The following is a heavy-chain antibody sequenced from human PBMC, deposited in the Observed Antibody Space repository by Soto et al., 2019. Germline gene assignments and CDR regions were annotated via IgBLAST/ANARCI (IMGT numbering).Heavy chain of an antibody. J-gene: IGHJ4*02. Sequence: SETLSLTCAVSGVSITTNGYSWSWIRQPPGKGLEWVGYIYPSGTIFYNPSLNSRVTISADTSNNQFSLKLTSVTAADTAVYFCATYTAFAKYYFDYWGRGTLVTVSS. D-gene: IGHD3-16*01. CDR1: GVSITTNGYS. V-gene: IGHV4-30-2*01. CDR3: ATYTAFAKYYFDY. CDR2: IYPSGTI.